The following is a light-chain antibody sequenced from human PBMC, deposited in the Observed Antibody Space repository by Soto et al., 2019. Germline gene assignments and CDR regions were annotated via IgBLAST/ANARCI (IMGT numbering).Light chain of an antibody. CDR2: GLS. CDR3: QLYGSSPTWT. CDR1: QSVDRSY. J-gene: IGKJ1*01. Sequence: VLTQSPGTLSLFPGERVTVSCMASQSVDRSYLASYQQKPGQSPRLLIYGLSRWDTGIPDRLSRSRSGTDFTLTINRLEHEDFAVYYCQLYGSSPTWTFGQGTKVDIK. V-gene: IGKV3-20*01.